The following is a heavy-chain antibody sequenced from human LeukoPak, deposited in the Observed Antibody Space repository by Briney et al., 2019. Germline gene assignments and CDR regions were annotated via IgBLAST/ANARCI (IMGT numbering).Heavy chain of an antibody. CDR2: IYHSGNT. D-gene: IGHD1-7*01. CDR3: ARSALTGTWWFDP. V-gene: IGHV4-61*10. Sequence: NSSETLSLTCTVSGGSISSGTYYWSWIRQPAGKGLEWIGCIYHSGNTNYNPSLKSRVTMSVDTSKNQFSLSLSSVTAADTAVYYCARSALTGTWWFDPWGQGTLVTVSS. J-gene: IGHJ5*02. CDR1: GGSISSGTYY.